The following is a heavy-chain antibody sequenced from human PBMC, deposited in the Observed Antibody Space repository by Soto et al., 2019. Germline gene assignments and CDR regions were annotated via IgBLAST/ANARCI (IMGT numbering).Heavy chain of an antibody. D-gene: IGHD1-26*01. J-gene: IGHJ4*02. CDR1: GFTFSSYW. CDR2: IKQDGSEK. V-gene: IGHV3-7*05. CDR3: ARDGWGLPEPFDY. Sequence: GGSLRLSCAASGFTFSSYWMSWVRQAPGKGLEWVANIKQDGSEKYYVDSVKGRFTISRDNAKNSLYLQMNSLRAEDTAVYYCARDGWGLPEPFDYWGQGTLVTVSS.